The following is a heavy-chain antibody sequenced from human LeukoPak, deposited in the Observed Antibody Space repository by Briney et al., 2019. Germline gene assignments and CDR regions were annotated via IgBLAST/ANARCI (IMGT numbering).Heavy chain of an antibody. Sequence: GGSLRLSCAASGFTFSSYAMSWVRQAPGKGLEWVSAISGSGGSTYYADSVKGRFTTSRDNSKNTLYLQMNSLRAEDTAVYYCAKDRGSSTPRYYFDYWGQGTLVTVSS. CDR1: GFTFSSYA. D-gene: IGHD6-13*01. V-gene: IGHV3-23*01. J-gene: IGHJ4*02. CDR2: ISGSGGST. CDR3: AKDRGSSTPRYYFDY.